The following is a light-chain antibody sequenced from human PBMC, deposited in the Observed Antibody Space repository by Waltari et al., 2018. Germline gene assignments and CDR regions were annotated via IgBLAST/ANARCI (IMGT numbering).Light chain of an antibody. CDR3: GTWDSSLTDVI. Sequence: QSVLTQPPSVSAAPGQKVTISCSGSSSNIANNYVSWYQQVPGTAPKLLIYDDGKRPSGIPDRFSGSKSGTSATLGITGLQTGDEADYYCGTWDSSLTDVIFGGGAKLTVL. CDR2: DDG. V-gene: IGLV1-51*01. CDR1: SSNIANNY. J-gene: IGLJ2*01.